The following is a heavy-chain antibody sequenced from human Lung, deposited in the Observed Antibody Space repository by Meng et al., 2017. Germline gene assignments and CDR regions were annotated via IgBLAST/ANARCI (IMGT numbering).Heavy chain of an antibody. D-gene: IGHD1-7*01. CDR1: GYTFIDAY. J-gene: IGHJ4*02. CDR2: IIPSSGDA. Sequence: QVPLGQFGAEGKKPGASVKLSCRASGYTFIDAYVHWVRQAPGQGLEWMGRIIPSSGDANSAQKFLGRVTLTWDTSISTAYMELSSLRSDDTAIYYCARDGGNYDFDYWGQGTLVTVSS. V-gene: IGHV1-2*06. CDR3: ARDGGNYDFDY.